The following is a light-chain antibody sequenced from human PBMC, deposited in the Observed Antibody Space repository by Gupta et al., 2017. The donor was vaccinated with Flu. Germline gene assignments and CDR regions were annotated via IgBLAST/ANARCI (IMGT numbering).Light chain of an antibody. CDR2: GKN. J-gene: IGLJ2*01. Sequence: SSELTQDPAVSGALGQTVRITCQGDSLRSYYASWYQQKPGQAPVLVIYGKNNRPSGIPDRFSGSSSGNTASLTITGAQAEDEADYYCNSRDSSGKVFGGGTKLTVL. CDR3: NSRDSSGKV. CDR1: SLRSYY. V-gene: IGLV3-19*01.